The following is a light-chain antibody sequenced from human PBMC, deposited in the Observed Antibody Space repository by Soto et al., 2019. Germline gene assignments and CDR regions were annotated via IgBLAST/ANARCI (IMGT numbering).Light chain of an antibody. Sequence: SYELTQPPSVSVAAGKTARITCGGDNIGTKSVHWYQQKPGQAPVMVIFYDSDRPSGIPERFSGSNSENTATLTISSVEAGDGADYYCQVWDSSSDHPVFGGGTKLTVL. V-gene: IGLV3-21*04. CDR2: YDS. J-gene: IGLJ2*01. CDR1: NIGTKS. CDR3: QVWDSSSDHPV.